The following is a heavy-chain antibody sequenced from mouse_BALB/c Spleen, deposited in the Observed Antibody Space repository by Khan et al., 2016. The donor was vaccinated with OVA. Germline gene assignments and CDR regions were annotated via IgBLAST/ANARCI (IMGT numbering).Heavy chain of an antibody. CDR1: GYSITSDYA. Sequence: EVKLQESGPGLVKPSQSLSLTCTVTGYSITSDYAWNWIRQFPGNKLEWMGYISYSGNTKYNPSLKSRISVTRDTSKNQFFLQLNSVTTEDTATYYCARMSEGDFDFWGQGTTLTVSS. CDR2: ISYSGNT. CDR3: ARMSEGDFDF. J-gene: IGHJ2*01. V-gene: IGHV3-2*02.